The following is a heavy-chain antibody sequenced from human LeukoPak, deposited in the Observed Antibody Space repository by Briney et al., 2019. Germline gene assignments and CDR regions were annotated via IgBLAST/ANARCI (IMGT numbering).Heavy chain of an antibody. D-gene: IGHD1-1*01. J-gene: IGHJ5*02. CDR1: GGSISSNNYN. V-gene: IGHV4-39*01. Sequence: SSETLSLTCTVSGGSISSNNYNCVWIRQPPGKGLEWIGTIYYSGGTYYNPSLKSRVTISVDTSKNQFSLNLDSVTAADTAVYYCARRTATGRFHPWGQGTLVTVSS. CDR3: ARRTATGRFHP. CDR2: IYYSGGT.